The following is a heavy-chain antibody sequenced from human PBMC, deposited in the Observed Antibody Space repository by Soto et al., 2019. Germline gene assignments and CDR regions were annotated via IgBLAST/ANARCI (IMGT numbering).Heavy chain of an antibody. CDR1: GFTFCSYS. Sequence: PGGSLRLSCAASGFTFCSYSMNWVRQAPGKGLEWVSYISSSSSTIYYADSVKGRFTIPRDNAKNSLYLQMNSLRAEDTAVYYCARDSHSGWYPTCWFDPWGQGTLVTVSS. J-gene: IGHJ5*02. CDR2: ISSSSSTI. CDR3: ARDSHSGWYPTCWFDP. D-gene: IGHD6-19*01. V-gene: IGHV3-48*01.